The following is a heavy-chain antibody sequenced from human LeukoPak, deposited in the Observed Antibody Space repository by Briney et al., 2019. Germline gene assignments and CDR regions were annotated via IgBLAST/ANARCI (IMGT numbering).Heavy chain of an antibody. J-gene: IGHJ4*02. Sequence: PGGSLRLSCAASGFTFSSYAMSWVRQAPGKGLEWVSAISGSGGSTYYADSVKGRFTISRDNSKNTLYLQMNSLRAEDTAVYYCAKVYRGLLFLIVYYFDYWGQGTLVTVSS. D-gene: IGHD2-21*01. CDR2: ISGSGGST. CDR3: AKVYRGLLFLIVYYFDY. V-gene: IGHV3-23*01. CDR1: GFTFSSYA.